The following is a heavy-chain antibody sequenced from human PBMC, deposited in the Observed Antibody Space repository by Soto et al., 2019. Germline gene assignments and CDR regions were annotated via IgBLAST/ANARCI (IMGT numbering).Heavy chain of an antibody. V-gene: IGHV3-23*01. Sequence: PGGSLRLSCAASGFTFSSYAMSWVRQAPGKGLEWVSAISGSGGSTYYADSVKGRFTISRDNSKNTLYLQMNSLRAEDTAVYYCAKLVYDFWSGYYPRPDYWGQGTQVTAPQ. D-gene: IGHD3-3*01. CDR3: AKLVYDFWSGYYPRPDY. J-gene: IGHJ4*02. CDR2: ISGSGGST. CDR1: GFTFSSYA.